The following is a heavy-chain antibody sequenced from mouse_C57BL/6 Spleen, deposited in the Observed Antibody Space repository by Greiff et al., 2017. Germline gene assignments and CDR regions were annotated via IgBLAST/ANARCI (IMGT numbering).Heavy chain of an antibody. D-gene: IGHD2-14*01. Sequence: EVMLVESGAGLVKPGGSLKLSCAASGFTFSSYAMSWVSQTPEKRLEWVAYISSGGDYIYYADTVKGRFTISRDNARNTLDLQMISLKSEDTAMYYCTRDAVRGYAMDYWGQGTSVTVSS. CDR3: TRDAVRGYAMDY. CDR2: ISSGGDYI. V-gene: IGHV5-9-1*02. J-gene: IGHJ4*01. CDR1: GFTFSSYA.